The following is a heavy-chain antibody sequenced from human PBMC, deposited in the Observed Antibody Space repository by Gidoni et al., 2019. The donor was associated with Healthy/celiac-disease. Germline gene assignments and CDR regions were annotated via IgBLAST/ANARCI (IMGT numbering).Heavy chain of an antibody. Sequence: QVQLVESGGGLVKPGGSLRLSCAASGFTFSDYYMSWIRQAPGKGLEWVSYISSSSSYTNYADSVKGRFTISRDNAKNSLYLQMNSLRAEDTAVYYCARDILTGHMGYDYGMDVWGQGTTVTVSS. J-gene: IGHJ6*02. CDR2: ISSSSSYT. D-gene: IGHD3-9*01. CDR1: GFTFSDYY. CDR3: ARDILTGHMGYDYGMDV. V-gene: IGHV3-11*05.